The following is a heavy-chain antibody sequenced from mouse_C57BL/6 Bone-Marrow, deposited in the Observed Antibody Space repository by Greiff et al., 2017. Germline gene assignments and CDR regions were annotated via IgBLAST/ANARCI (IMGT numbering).Heavy chain of an antibody. D-gene: IGHD1-1*01. V-gene: IGHV1-81*01. CDR3: ARSAYYSSSYGD. CDR2: IYPRSGNT. Sequence: VQRVESGAELARPGASVKLSCKASGYTFTSYGISWVKQRTGQGLEWIGEIYPRSGNTYYNEKFKGKATLTADKSSSTAYMELRSLTSEDSAVDYCARSAYYSSSYGDWGKGTTLTVSS. CDR1: GYTFTSYG. J-gene: IGHJ2*01.